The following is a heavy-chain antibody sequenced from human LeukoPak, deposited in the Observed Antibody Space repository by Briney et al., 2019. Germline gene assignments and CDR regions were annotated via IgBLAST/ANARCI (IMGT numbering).Heavy chain of an antibody. CDR3: ARDMGSLKIQTPPDAFDI. J-gene: IGHJ3*02. Sequence: GASVKVSCKASGYTFPSYAISWVRQAPGQGLEWMGWINTNTGNPTYAQGFTGRFVFSLDTSVSTAYLQISSLKAEDTAVYYCARDMGSLKIQTPPDAFDIWGQGTMVTVSS. CDR1: GYTFPSYA. V-gene: IGHV7-4-1*02. D-gene: IGHD5-18*01. CDR2: INTNTGNP.